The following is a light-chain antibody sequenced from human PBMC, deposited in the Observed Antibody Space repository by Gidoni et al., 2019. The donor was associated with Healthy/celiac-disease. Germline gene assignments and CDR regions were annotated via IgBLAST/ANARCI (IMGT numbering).Light chain of an antibody. CDR1: QSISSW. CDR2: KAS. J-gene: IGKJ1*01. V-gene: IGKV1-5*03. Sequence: DIQMTQSPSTLSASVGDRVTITCRASQSISSWLDWYQQKPGKAPKLLIYKASSLERGVPSRFSGSGSGTEFTLTISSLQPDDFATYYCQQYNSYSRTFXQXTKVEIK. CDR3: QQYNSYSRT.